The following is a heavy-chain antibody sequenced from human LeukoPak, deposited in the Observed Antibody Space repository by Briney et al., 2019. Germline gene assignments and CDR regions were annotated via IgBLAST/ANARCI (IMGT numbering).Heavy chain of an antibody. CDR1: GFTFSDYY. Sequence: PGGSLRLSCAASGFTFSDYYMTWVRQAPGKGLEWVSAISGSGGSTYYADSVKGRFTTSRDNAKNSLYLQMNSLRAADTAVYYCARDKDADYYGSFKPNWFDPWGQGTLVTVSS. J-gene: IGHJ5*02. V-gene: IGHV3-11*04. D-gene: IGHD3-10*01. CDR2: ISGSGGST. CDR3: ARDKDADYYGSFKPNWFDP.